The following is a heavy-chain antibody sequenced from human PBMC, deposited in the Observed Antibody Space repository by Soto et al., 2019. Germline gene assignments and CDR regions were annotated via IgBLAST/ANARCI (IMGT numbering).Heavy chain of an antibody. CDR2: ISSSSSTI. D-gene: IGHD4-17*01. CDR1: GFTFSSYS. V-gene: IGHV3-48*02. J-gene: IGHJ6*02. CDR3: ARRDPDYGEFKGWEDV. Sequence: PGGSLRLSCAASGFTFSSYSMNWVRQAPGKGLEWVSYISSSSSTIYYADSVKGRFTISRDNAKNSLYLQMNSLRDEDTAVYYCARRDPDYGEFKGWEDVWGQGTTVTVS.